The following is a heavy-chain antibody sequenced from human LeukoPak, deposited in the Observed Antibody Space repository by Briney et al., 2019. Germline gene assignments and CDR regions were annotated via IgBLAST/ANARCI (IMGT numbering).Heavy chain of an antibody. CDR3: ATQATYYYGSGSYFPY. Sequence: ASVTVSCKASGGTFSSYAISWVRQAPGQGLEWMGGIIPIFSTANYAQKFQGRVTITADESTSTAYMELSSLRSEDTAVYYCATQATYYYGSGSYFPYWGQGTLVTVSS. J-gene: IGHJ4*02. V-gene: IGHV1-69*13. CDR1: GGTFSSYA. D-gene: IGHD3-10*01. CDR2: IIPIFSTA.